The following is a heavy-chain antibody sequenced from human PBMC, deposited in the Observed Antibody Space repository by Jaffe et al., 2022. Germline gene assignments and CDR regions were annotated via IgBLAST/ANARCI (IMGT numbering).Heavy chain of an antibody. CDR1: GYSISSGYY. J-gene: IGHJ4*02. V-gene: IGHV4-38-2*01. D-gene: IGHD3-22*01. CDR2: IYHSGST. Sequence: QVQLQESGPGLVKPSETLSLTCAVSGYSISSGYYWGWIRQPPGKGLEWIGSIYHSGSTYYNPSLKSRVTISVDTSKNQFSLKLSSVTAADTAVYYCARLHGYYDSSPNWGQGTLVTVSS. CDR3: ARLHGYYDSSPN.